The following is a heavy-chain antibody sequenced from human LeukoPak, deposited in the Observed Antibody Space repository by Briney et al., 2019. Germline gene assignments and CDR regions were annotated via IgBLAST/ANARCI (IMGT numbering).Heavy chain of an antibody. Sequence: GSSVKVSCKASGGTFSSYSISWVRQAPGQGLEWMGRIILILGIPNYAQKFQGRVTITADKSTSTAYMELSSLRSEDTAVYYCARDFHIVVVTATAISWFDPWGQGTLVTVSS. V-gene: IGHV1-69*04. J-gene: IGHJ5*02. CDR2: IILILGIP. CDR1: GGTFSSYS. D-gene: IGHD2-21*02. CDR3: ARDFHIVVVTATAISWFDP.